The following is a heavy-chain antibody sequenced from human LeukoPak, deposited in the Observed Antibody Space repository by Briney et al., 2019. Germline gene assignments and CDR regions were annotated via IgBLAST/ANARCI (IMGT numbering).Heavy chain of an antibody. CDR2: IIPIFGTA. CDR3: AREESTKNSVLDY. V-gene: IGHV1-69*13. D-gene: IGHD2/OR15-2a*01. J-gene: IGHJ4*02. Sequence: SVKVSCKASGGTFSSYAISWVRQAPGQGLEWMGGIIPIFGTANYAQKFQGRVTITADESTSTAYMELSSLRSEDTAVYYCAREESTKNSVLDYWGQGTLVTVSS. CDR1: GGTFSSYA.